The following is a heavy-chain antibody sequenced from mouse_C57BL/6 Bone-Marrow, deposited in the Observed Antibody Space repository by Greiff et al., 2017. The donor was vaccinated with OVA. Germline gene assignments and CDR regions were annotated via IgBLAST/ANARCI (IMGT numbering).Heavy chain of an antibody. CDR1: GYTFTSYG. CDR3: ARSPYLAY. Sequence: VQLQQSGAELARPGASVKLSCKASGYTFTSYGISWVKQRTGQGLEWIGYINPSSGYTKYNQKFKDKATLTADKSSSTAYMQLSSLTYEDSAVYYCARSPYLAYWGQGTLVTVSA. J-gene: IGHJ3*01. V-gene: IGHV1-7*01. CDR2: INPSSGYT. D-gene: IGHD2-10*01.